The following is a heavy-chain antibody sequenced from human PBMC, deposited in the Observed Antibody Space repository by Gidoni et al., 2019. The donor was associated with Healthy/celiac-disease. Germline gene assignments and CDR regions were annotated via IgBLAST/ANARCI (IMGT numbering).Heavy chain of an antibody. D-gene: IGHD6-13*01. V-gene: IGHV1-69*01. Sequence: QVQPLPSGAEVKKPGSAVKVSCQASGGTCSSYTLSWVRQAPGQGLEWMGGIIPILGTESYAQKFQGGVTITADESPSTACMELSSLGSEDTAVYYCAGENSGSWYGGRWFDPWGQRTLITVSS. J-gene: IGHJ5*02. CDR1: GGTCSSYT. CDR2: IIPILGTE. CDR3: AGENSGSWYGGRWFDP.